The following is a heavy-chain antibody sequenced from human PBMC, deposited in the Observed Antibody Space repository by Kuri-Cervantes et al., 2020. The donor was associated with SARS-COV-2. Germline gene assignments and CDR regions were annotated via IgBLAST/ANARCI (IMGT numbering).Heavy chain of an antibody. Sequence: GESLKISCKGSGYSFTSHWIGWLRQMPGKGLEWMGIIYPGDSDTTYSPSFQGQVTISADKSISTAYLQWSSLKASDTAMYYCARRRGDDNSWPVDYWGQGNLVNGAS. D-gene: IGHD6-13*01. CDR3: ARRRGDDNSWPVDY. V-gene: IGHV5-51*01. CDR1: GYSFTSHW. J-gene: IGHJ4*02. CDR2: IYPGDSDT.